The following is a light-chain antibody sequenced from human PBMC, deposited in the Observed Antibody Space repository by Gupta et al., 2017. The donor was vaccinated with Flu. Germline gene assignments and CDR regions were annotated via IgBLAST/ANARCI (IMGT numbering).Light chain of an antibody. CDR3: QTYDVTPRGPI. J-gene: IGLJ2*01. CDR2: DSS. V-gene: IGLV1-40*01. Sequence: QSVLTQPPAVSGAPGQRATIACPGSSSNIGAGYDVHWYQQSPGAVPKLLIFDSSSRPSGVPDRISGSKSGTSASLTITGLQADDEADYYCQTYDVTPRGPILGGGTKLTVL. CDR1: SSNIGAGYD.